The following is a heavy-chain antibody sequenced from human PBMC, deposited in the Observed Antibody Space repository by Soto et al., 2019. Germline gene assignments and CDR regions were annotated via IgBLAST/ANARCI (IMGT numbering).Heavy chain of an antibody. CDR3: ARVWYESGGYPKKRCYY. CDR1: RGSVGSPSYY. D-gene: IGHD3-22*01. V-gene: IGHV4-61*01. CDR2: ISYSGRT. Sequence: SETLSLTCTVSRGSVGSPSYYWSCFRQQPEKGLEWIGSISYSGRTNYNPSLRSRVSMSSDTSKNQFSLKVTSVTAADTAVYYCARVWYESGGYPKKRCYYWGRGTLVTVS. J-gene: IGHJ4*02.